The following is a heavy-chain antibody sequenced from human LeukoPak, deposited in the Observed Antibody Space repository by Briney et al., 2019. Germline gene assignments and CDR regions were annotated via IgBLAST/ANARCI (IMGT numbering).Heavy chain of an antibody. V-gene: IGHV3-30*04. CDR1: GFTFSSYA. Sequence: GGSLRLSCAASGFTFSSYAMHWVRQAPGKGLEWVAVISYDGSNKYYADSVKGRFTISRDNSKNTLYLQMNSLRAEDTAVYYCARDSLDYYCSGCLKFWGQGTLVTVSS. J-gene: IGHJ4*02. CDR3: ARDSLDYYCSGCLKF. CDR2: ISYDGSNK. D-gene: IGHD3-10*01.